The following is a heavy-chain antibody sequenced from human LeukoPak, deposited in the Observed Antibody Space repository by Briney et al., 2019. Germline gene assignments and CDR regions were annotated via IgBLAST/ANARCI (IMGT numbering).Heavy chain of an antibody. J-gene: IGHJ3*02. V-gene: IGHV3-23*01. CDR1: GFSFSSYA. CDR2: ISGSGGST. Sequence: PGGSLRLSCAASGFSFSSYAMSWVRQAPGKGLEWVSAISGSGGSTYYADSVKGRFTISRDNSKNTLYLQMNSLRAEDTAVYYCAKVWSHQWELLGYDAFDIWGQGTMVTVSS. CDR3: AKVWSHQWELLGYDAFDI. D-gene: IGHD1-26*01.